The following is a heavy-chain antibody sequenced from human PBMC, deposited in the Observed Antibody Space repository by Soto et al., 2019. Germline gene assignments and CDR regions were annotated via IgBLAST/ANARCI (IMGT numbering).Heavy chain of an antibody. D-gene: IGHD4-17*01. CDR3: AKLSVGIYGDPYYYYYYYMDV. J-gene: IGHJ6*03. Sequence: PSETLSLTCAVYGGSFSGYYWSWIRQPPGKGLEWIGEINHSGSTNYNPSLKSRVTISVDTSKNQFSLKLSSVTAADTAVYYCAKLSVGIYGDPYYYYYYYMDVWGKGTTVTVSS. CDR1: GGSFSGYY. V-gene: IGHV4-34*01. CDR2: INHSGST.